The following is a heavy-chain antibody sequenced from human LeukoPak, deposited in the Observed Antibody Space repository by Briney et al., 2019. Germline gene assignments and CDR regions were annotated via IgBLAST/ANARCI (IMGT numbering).Heavy chain of an antibody. J-gene: IGHJ6*02. CDR2: INHSGST. CDR1: DGSFSGYY. D-gene: IGHD6-13*01. CDR3: VRGSIAAADHYYYYGMDV. Sequence: SETLSLTCAVYDGSFSGYYWSWIRQPPGKGLEWIGEINHSGSTNYNPSLKSRVTISVDTSKNQFSLKLSSVTAADTAVYYCVRGSIAAADHYYYYGMDVWGQGTTVTVSS. V-gene: IGHV4-34*01.